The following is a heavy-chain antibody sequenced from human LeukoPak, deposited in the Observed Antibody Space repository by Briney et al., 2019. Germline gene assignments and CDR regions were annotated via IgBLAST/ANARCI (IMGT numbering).Heavy chain of an antibody. CDR1: GGSINSYY. Sequence: SQSRSLTCTVAGGSINSYYWSWIRQPPGKGLEWIGYIYYTGSTDYNPSLKSRVTISVDTSKNQFSLKLSSVTAADTAVYYCARDCGDDYDYYYGMDVWGQGTTVTVSS. D-gene: IGHD4/OR15-4a*01. V-gene: IGHV4-59*01. CDR2: IYYTGST. CDR3: ARDCGDDYDYYYGMDV. J-gene: IGHJ6*02.